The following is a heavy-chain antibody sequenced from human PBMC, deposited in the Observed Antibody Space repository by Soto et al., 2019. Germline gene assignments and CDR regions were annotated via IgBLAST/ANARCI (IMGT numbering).Heavy chain of an antibody. J-gene: IGHJ6*02. CDR3: ARVGDEDYYYYGMDV. Sequence: GGSLRLSCAASGFTFNNYGMHWVRQAPGKGLEWVAVIWNDGNGYYYANSVKGRFTISRDNSKNTLYLQMSSLRAEDTAVYYCARVGDEDYYYYGMDVWGQGTTVTVSS. CDR2: IWNDGNGY. CDR1: GFTFNNYG. D-gene: IGHD2-21*01. V-gene: IGHV3-33*01.